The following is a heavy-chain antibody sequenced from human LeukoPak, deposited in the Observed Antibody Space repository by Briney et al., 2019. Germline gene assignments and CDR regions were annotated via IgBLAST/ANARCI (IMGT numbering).Heavy chain of an antibody. V-gene: IGHV3-9*03. J-gene: IGHJ4*02. CDR1: GFTFDEYA. CDR2: FRLNSRSI. CDR3: AKGREGTGYSSGWYYFDY. Sequence: GGSLRLACAVSGFTFDEYAMQWVRQAPGKGLEWVSGFRLNSRSIAYADSGKGRFHISRDKAKNSMYLQMNRARAEDMALYYCAKGREGTGYSSGWYYFDYWGQGTLVTVSS. D-gene: IGHD6-19*01.